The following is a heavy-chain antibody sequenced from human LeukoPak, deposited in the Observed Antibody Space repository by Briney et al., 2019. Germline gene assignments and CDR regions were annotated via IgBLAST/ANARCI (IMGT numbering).Heavy chain of an antibody. CDR3: ARIPDVSGWPFDY. Sequence: SETLSLTCTASDGSINSDFWTWIRQPPGKGLEWIGYIRYSGRTSYNPSLKSRVIISIDTSKNLFSLKLRSVTTADTAIYYCARIPDVSGWPFDYWGQGTLVTVSS. J-gene: IGHJ4*02. D-gene: IGHD6-19*01. V-gene: IGHV4-59*01. CDR2: IRYSGRT. CDR1: DGSINSDF.